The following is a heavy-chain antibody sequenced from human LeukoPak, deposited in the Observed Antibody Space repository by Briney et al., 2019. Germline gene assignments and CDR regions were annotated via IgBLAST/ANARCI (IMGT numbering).Heavy chain of an antibody. CDR1: GFTFSSYA. CDR2: ISGSGGST. D-gene: IGHD6-6*01. Sequence: PGGSLRLSCAASGFTFSSYAMSWVRQAPGKGLEWVSAISGSGGSTYYADSVKGRFTISRDNSKNTLYLQMNSLRAEDTAVYYCAKGGVIAARSALPYYYYYMDVWGKGTTVTVSS. V-gene: IGHV3-23*01. CDR3: AKGGVIAARSALPYYYYYMDV. J-gene: IGHJ6*03.